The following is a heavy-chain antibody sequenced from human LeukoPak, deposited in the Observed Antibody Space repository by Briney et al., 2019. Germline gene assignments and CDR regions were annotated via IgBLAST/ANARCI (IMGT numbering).Heavy chain of an antibody. V-gene: IGHV1-8*01. CDR3: AREGLDY. Sequence: GASVKVSCKASGYTFTNYAINWVRQATEQGLEWMGYKNPNSGNSAYAQKFQGRVTITTDASITTAYMELSGLRSEDTALYYCAREGLDYWGQGTLVTVSS. CDR2: KNPNSGNS. CDR1: GYTFTNYA. J-gene: IGHJ4*02.